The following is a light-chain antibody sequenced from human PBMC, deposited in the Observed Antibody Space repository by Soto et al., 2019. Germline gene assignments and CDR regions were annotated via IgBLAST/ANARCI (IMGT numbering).Light chain of an antibody. CDR3: CLYLGGTSV. CDR1: SGDVGNYNL. Sequence: QSVLTQPASVSGSPGQSITISCSGVSGDVGNYNLVSWYQQYPGKAPALLIYEDDERPSGVSNRFSGSKSDSTASLTISGLQAEDEADYYCCLYLGGTSVFGGGTQLTVL. J-gene: IGLJ7*01. CDR2: EDD. V-gene: IGLV2-23*01.